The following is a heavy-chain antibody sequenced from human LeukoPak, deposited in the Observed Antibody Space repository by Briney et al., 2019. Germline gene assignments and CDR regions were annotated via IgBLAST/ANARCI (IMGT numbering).Heavy chain of an antibody. V-gene: IGHV3-23*01. CDR2: ISGSGGSS. D-gene: IGHD2-2*01. CDR3: VKDEVVGNNWFDP. CDR1: GFTFSSYA. J-gene: IGHJ5*02. Sequence: GGSLRLSCAASGFTFSSYAMSWVRQAPGKGLEWVSAISGSGGSSYYADSVKGRFTISRDNSKNALYLQMNSLRAEDTAVYYCVKDEVVGNNWFDPWGQGTLVTVSS.